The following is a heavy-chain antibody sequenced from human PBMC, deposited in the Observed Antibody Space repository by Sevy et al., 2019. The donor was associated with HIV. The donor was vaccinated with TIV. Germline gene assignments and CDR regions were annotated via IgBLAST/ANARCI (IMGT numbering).Heavy chain of an antibody. CDR3: AKAPSSGWTREYHFDY. J-gene: IGHJ4*02. CDR1: GFTFDDYA. D-gene: IGHD6-19*01. V-gene: IGHV3-9*01. Sequence: GGSLRLSCAASGFTFDDYAMHWVRQAPGKGLEWVSGISWNSGSIGYADSVKGRFTISRDNAKNSLYLQMNSLRAEDTALYYCAKAPSSGWTREYHFDYWGQGTLVTVSS. CDR2: ISWNSGSI.